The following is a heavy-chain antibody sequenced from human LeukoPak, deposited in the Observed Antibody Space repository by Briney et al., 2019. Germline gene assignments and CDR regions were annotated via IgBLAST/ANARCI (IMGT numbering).Heavy chain of an antibody. CDR1: GGSISSGSYY. D-gene: IGHD2-2*01. CDR2: IYTSGST. V-gene: IGHV4-61*02. CDR3: ARGIDCSSTSCHGYAFDI. Sequence: SETLSLTCTVSGGSISSGSYYWSWIRQPAGKGLEWIGRIYTSGSTNYTPSLKSRVTISVDTSKNQFSLKLSSVTAADTAVYYCARGIDCSSTSCHGYAFDIWGQGTMVTVSS. J-gene: IGHJ3*02.